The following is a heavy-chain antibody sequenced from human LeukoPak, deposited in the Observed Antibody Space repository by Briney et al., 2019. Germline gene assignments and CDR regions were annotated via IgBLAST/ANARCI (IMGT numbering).Heavy chain of an antibody. CDR1: GVSISSGSYY. Sequence: SETLSLTCTVSGVSISSGSYYWSWIRQPAGKGLEWIGRIYTSGSTNYNPSLKSRVTISVDTSKNQFSLKLSSVTAADTAVYYCASGTTDEGVDYWGQGTLVTVSS. D-gene: IGHD1-7*01. CDR2: IYTSGST. CDR3: ASGTTDEGVDY. J-gene: IGHJ4*02. V-gene: IGHV4-61*02.